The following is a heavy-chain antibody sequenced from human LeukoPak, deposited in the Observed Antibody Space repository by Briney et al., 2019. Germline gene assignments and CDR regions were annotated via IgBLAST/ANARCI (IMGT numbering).Heavy chain of an antibody. CDR3: ARGEQPPYYFDY. V-gene: IGHV1-69*05. J-gene: IGHJ4*02. Sequence: SVKVSCKASGGTFSSYAISWVRQAPGQGLEWMGGIIPIFGTANYAQEFQGRVTITTDESTSTAYMELSSLRSEDTAVYYCARGEQPPYYFDYWGQGTLVTVSS. CDR2: IIPIFGTA. CDR1: GGTFSSYA. D-gene: IGHD1/OR15-1a*01.